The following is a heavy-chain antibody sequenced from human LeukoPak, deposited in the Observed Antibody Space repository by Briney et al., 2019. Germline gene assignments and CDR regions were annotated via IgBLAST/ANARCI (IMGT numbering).Heavy chain of an antibody. D-gene: IGHD3-10*01. CDR1: GGSISSYH. V-gene: IGHV4-59*12. CDR3: AREGVRGVIVSY. CDR2: IYYSGST. J-gene: IGHJ4*02. Sequence: SETLSLTCTVSGGSISSYHWSWIRQPPGKGLECIGYIYYSGSTHYNLSLKSRVTISVDTSKNQFSLKLSSVTAADTAVYYCAREGVRGVIVSYWGQGTLVTVSS.